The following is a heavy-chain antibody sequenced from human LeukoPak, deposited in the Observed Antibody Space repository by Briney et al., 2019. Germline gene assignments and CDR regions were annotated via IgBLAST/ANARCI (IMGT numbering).Heavy chain of an antibody. D-gene: IGHD4-23*01. Sequence: GGSLRLSCAASGLTFSTYWMNWVRQAPGKGLEWVANTNPDGNEKYYADSVRGRFSIFRDNASSILYLQMNNLRGEDTAVYYCLPGKGYWGQGTLVTVSS. J-gene: IGHJ4*02. CDR1: GLTFSTYW. V-gene: IGHV3-7*01. CDR2: TNPDGNEK. CDR3: LPGKGY.